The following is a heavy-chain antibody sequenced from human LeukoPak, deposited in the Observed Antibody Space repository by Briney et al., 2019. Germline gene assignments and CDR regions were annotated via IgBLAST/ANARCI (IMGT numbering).Heavy chain of an antibody. V-gene: IGHV3-21*01. CDR3: AREPCGGDCYERGGNWFDP. CDR2: ISSSSSYI. Sequence: GGSLRLSCAASGFTFSSYSMNWVRQAPGKGLEWVSSISSSSSYIYYADSVKGRFTISRDNAKNSLYLQMNSLRAEDTAVYYCAREPCGGDCYERGGNWFDPWGQGTLVTVSS. J-gene: IGHJ5*02. D-gene: IGHD2-21*02. CDR1: GFTFSSYS.